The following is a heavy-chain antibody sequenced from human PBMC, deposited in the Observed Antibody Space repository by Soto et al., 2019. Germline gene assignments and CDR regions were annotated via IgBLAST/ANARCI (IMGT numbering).Heavy chain of an antibody. CDR1: GFTFSSYA. CDR2: ISGSGGST. CDR3: AKDFRGSTYYDILTGYPPGYYGMDV. J-gene: IGHJ6*02. Sequence: PGGSLRLSCAASGFTFSSYAMSWVRQAPGKGLEWVSAISGSGGSTYYADSVKGRFTISRGNSKNTLYLQMNSLRAEDTAVYYCAKDFRGSTYYDILTGYPPGYYGMDVWGQGTTVTVSS. D-gene: IGHD3-9*01. V-gene: IGHV3-23*01.